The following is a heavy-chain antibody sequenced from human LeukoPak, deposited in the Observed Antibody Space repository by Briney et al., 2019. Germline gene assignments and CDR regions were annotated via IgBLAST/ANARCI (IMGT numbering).Heavy chain of an antibody. Sequence: PGGSLRLSCAASGFIFNNYAVNWVRQAPGKGLEWVSSITGGGGGTYYTDSVMGRFTISRDNSKNTLYLQMNSLRAEDTAIYYCAKALRGLIGHGAFDIWGQGTMVTVSS. CDR2: ITGGGGGT. D-gene: IGHD2-15*01. V-gene: IGHV3-23*01. J-gene: IGHJ3*02. CDR1: GFIFNNYA. CDR3: AKALRGLIGHGAFDI.